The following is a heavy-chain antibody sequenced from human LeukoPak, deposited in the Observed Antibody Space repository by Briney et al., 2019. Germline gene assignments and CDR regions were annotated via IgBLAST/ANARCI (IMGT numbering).Heavy chain of an antibody. J-gene: IGHJ4*02. D-gene: IGHD2-15*01. CDR3: ARDRGGSYSAIDY. Sequence: PGGSLRLSCAASGFTFSSYSLNWVRQAPGKGLEWVSFISSSSITIYYADYVKGRFTISRDNAEQSLYLQMNSLRAVERAVYYCARDRGGSYSAIDYWGQGTLVTVSS. CDR2: ISSSSITI. V-gene: IGHV3-48*04. CDR1: GFTFSSYS.